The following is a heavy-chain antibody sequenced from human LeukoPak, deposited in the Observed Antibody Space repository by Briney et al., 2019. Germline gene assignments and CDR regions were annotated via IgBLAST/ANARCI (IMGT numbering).Heavy chain of an antibody. D-gene: IGHD2-15*01. CDR1: GYRFTGYY. CDR3: ARGTEGGSSNWFGP. V-gene: IGHV1-2*02. Sequence: ASVKVSCKASGYRFTGYYMHWVRQAPGQGLEWMGCINPNSGGTNYAQKFQGRVTMTRDTSISTAYMELSRLRSDDTAVYYCARGTEGGSSNWFGPWGQGTLVTVSS. CDR2: INPNSGGT. J-gene: IGHJ5*02.